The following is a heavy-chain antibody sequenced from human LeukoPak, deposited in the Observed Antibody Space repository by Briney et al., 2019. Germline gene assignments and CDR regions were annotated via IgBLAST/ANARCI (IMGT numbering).Heavy chain of an antibody. Sequence: PGWSLTLSCPASRFTFSSYAMHWVRQAPGTGREWVALISFDGSSKWYAGSGNGRVTITKHNSKNTPSLQMNSLRPKDMAVYYCAREDGDVPGMDYWGRGTLVTVSS. J-gene: IGHJ4*02. CDR1: RFTFSSYA. CDR3: AREDGDVPGMDY. D-gene: IGHD3-10*02. CDR2: ISFDGSSK. V-gene: IGHV3-30-3*01.